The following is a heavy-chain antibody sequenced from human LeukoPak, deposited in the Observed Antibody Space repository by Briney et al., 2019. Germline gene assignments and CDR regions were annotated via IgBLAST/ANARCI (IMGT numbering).Heavy chain of an antibody. J-gene: IGHJ3*01. D-gene: IGHD3-22*01. CDR1: GFTVSTNY. Sequence: PGGSLRLSCAASGFTVSTNYFSWVRPAPGRGVEWISGMYRDGTMYYSDSVNDRFPISRYNSKNTLFLEMNSLGADDTAVYYCARAWEYYYNRRRGAFDVWGQGTMVTVSS. CDR2: MYRDGTM. V-gene: IGHV3-66*01. CDR3: ARAWEYYYNRRRGAFDV.